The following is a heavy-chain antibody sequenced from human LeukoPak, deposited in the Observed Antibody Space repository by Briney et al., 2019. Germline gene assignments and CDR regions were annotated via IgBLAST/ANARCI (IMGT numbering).Heavy chain of an antibody. D-gene: IGHD3-9*01. CDR2: INPNSGGT. CDR1: GYTFTGYY. CDR3: ARVGGVLRYFDWLEY. V-gene: IGHV1-2*02. J-gene: IGHJ4*02. Sequence: ASVKVSCKASGYTFTGYYMHWVRQAPGQGLEWMGWINPNSGGTNYAQKFQGRVTMTRDTSISTAYMELSRLRSDDTAVHYCARVGGVLRYFDWLEYWGQGTLVTVSS.